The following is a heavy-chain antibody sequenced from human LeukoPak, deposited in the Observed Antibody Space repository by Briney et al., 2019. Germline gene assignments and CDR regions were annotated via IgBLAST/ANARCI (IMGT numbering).Heavy chain of an antibody. V-gene: IGHV4-59*01. Sequence: SETLSLTCTVSGGSISSYYWSWIRQPPGKGLEWIGYIYYSGSTNYNPSLKSRVTISVDTSKNQFSLKLSSVTAADTAVYYCARGLQGYYDSSGYSNWGQGTLVTVSS. D-gene: IGHD3-22*01. CDR2: IYYSGST. J-gene: IGHJ4*02. CDR1: GGSISSYY. CDR3: ARGLQGYYDSSGYSN.